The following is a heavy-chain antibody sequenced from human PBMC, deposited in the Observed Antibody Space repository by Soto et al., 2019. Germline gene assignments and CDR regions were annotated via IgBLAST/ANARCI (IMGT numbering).Heavy chain of an antibody. J-gene: IGHJ5*02. CDR3: AIDPISMVRGVILRLSWFDR. Sequence: GGSLRLSCAASGFTFSSYAMSWVRQAPGKGLEWVSAISGSGGSTYYADSVKGRFTISRDNSKNTLYLQMNSLRAEDTGVYFCAIDPISMVRGVILRLSWFDRWGQGDQVTVSS. D-gene: IGHD3-10*01. V-gene: IGHV3-23*01. CDR2: ISGSGGST. CDR1: GFTFSSYA.